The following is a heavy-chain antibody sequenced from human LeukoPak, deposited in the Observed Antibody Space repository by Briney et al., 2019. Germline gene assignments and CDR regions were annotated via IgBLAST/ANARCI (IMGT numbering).Heavy chain of an antibody. Sequence: QPGGSLRLSCAASGFTFSSHSMNWVRQAPGKGLEWVSYISSSSSTIYYADSVKGRFTISRDNAKNSLYLQMNSLRAEDTAVYYCASLRRTSSDAFDIWGQGTMVTVSS. CDR3: ASLRRTSSDAFDI. CDR2: ISSSSSTI. V-gene: IGHV3-48*01. CDR1: GFTFSSHS. J-gene: IGHJ3*02.